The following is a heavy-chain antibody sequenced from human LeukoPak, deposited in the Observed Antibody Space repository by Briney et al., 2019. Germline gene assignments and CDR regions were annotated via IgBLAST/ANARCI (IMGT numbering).Heavy chain of an antibody. V-gene: IGHV3-30*18. J-gene: IGHJ4*02. CDR1: GFTFSSYG. Sequence: GGSLRLPCAASGFTFSSYGMHWVRQAPGKGLEWVAVISYDGSNKYYADSVKGRFTISRDNSKNTLYLQMNSLRAEDTAVYYCAKDYGGNSNFDYWGQGTLVTVSS. CDR3: AKDYGGNSNFDY. D-gene: IGHD4-23*01. CDR2: ISYDGSNK.